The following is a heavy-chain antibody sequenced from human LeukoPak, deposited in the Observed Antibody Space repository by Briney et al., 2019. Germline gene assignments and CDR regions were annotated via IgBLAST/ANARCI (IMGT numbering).Heavy chain of an antibody. J-gene: IGHJ4*02. CDR3: ARGPYDSSGYNDY. D-gene: IGHD3-22*01. V-gene: IGHV4-34*01. CDR1: GGSFSGYY. Sequence: PSETLSLTCAVYGGSFSGYYWSWIRQPPGKGLEWIGEINHSGSTNYNPSLKSRVTISVDTSKNRFSLKLSSVTAADTAVYYCARGPYDSSGYNDYWGQGTLVTVSS. CDR2: INHSGST.